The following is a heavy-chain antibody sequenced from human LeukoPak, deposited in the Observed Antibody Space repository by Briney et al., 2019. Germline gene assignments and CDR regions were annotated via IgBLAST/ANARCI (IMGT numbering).Heavy chain of an antibody. V-gene: IGHV4-30-4*08. Sequence: SETLSLTCTVSGGSISSGDYYWSWIRQPPGKGLEWIGYIYYSGSTYYNPALKSRVTISVDTSKNQFSLKLSTVTAADTAVYYCASYSTSGFDPWGQGTLVTVSS. D-gene: IGHD4-11*01. CDR2: IYYSGST. CDR3: ASYSTSGFDP. CDR1: GGSISSGDYY. J-gene: IGHJ5*02.